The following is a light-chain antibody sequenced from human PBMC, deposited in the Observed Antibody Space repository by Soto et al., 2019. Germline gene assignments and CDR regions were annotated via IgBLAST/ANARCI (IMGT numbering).Light chain of an antibody. CDR1: SSDVGGYNY. CDR2: EVS. J-gene: IGLJ3*02. Sequence: QSALTQPPSASGSPGQSVTISCTGTSSDVGGYNYVSWYQQHPGKAPKLMIYEVSKRPSGVPDRFSGSKSGNTASLTVSGLQAEDEADYYFSSYAGSNKFKGFGGGTKLTVL. CDR3: SSYAGSNKFKG. V-gene: IGLV2-8*01.